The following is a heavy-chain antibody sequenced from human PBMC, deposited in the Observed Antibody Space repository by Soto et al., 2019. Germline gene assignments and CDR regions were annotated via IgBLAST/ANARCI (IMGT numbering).Heavy chain of an antibody. V-gene: IGHV5-51*01. CDR2: IYPGDSDT. CDR1: GYSFTSYW. J-gene: IGHJ6*03. D-gene: IGHD1-20*01. Sequence: PGESLKISCKGSGYSFTSYWIGWVRQMPGKGLEWMGIIYPGDSDTRYSPSFQGQVTISADESISTAYLQWSSLKASDTAMYYCARHSYNWNYYYYYYMDVWGKGTTVTVSS. CDR3: ARHSYNWNYYYYYYMDV.